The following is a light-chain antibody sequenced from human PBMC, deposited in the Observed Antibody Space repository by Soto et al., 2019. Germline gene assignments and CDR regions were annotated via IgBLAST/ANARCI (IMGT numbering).Light chain of an antibody. J-gene: IGKJ1*01. CDR2: AAY. V-gene: IGKV1-39*01. Sequence: DIQMTQSPSSPSASVGDTVTITCRASQSISTYLTWYQQKPGKAPKLLIYAAYNLQSGVPSRFSGSGSGTDFTLTISSLQPEDFAAYYCQQSYDMPWTFGQGTKVDIK. CDR1: QSISTY. CDR3: QQSYDMPWT.